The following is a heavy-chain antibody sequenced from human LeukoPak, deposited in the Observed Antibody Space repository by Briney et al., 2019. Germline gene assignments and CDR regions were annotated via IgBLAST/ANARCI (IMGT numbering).Heavy chain of an antibody. CDR3: ATDKPGTVTDAFDI. V-gene: IGHV1-24*01. Sequence: PGASVKVSCKVSGYTLTELSMHWVRQAPGKGLEWMGGFDPEDDETIYAQKFQGRVTMTEDRSTDTAYMELSSLRSEDTAVYYCATDKPGTVTDAFDIWGQGTMVTVS. D-gene: IGHD4-17*01. CDR1: GYTLTELS. J-gene: IGHJ3*02. CDR2: FDPEDDET.